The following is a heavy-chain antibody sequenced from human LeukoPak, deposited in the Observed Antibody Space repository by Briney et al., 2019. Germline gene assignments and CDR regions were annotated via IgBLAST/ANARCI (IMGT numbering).Heavy chain of an antibody. Sequence: GASVKVSCKASGLTLTTIYMHWVRQAPGQGLEWMAVLYPGGDRAIYAQRFQGRLTLTRDTSTNTVYMEVSSLASEDTAVYYCASEVPCTSRFDHWGQGTLVTVSS. CDR3: ASEVPCTSRFDH. CDR2: LYPGGDRA. D-gene: IGHD2-8*01. J-gene: IGHJ4*02. V-gene: IGHV1-46*01. CDR1: GLTLTTIY.